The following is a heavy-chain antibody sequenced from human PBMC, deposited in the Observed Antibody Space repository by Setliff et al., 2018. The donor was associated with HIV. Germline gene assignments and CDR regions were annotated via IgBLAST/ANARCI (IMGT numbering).Heavy chain of an antibody. CDR2: IKQDGSEK. V-gene: IGHV3-7*01. CDR1: GFTFSTYW. Sequence: LSCAASGFTFSTYWMSWVRQAPGKGLEWVANIKQDGSEKYYVDSVKGRFTISRDNAENSLYLQMNSLRAEDTAVYYCASVLRYYGSGSYPFGYWGQGTLVTVSS. CDR3: ASVLRYYGSGSYPFGY. D-gene: IGHD3-10*01. J-gene: IGHJ4*02.